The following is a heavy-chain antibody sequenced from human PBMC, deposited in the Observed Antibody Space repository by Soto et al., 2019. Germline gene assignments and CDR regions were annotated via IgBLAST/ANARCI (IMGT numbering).Heavy chain of an antibody. CDR2: ISSSSSYI. J-gene: IGHJ4*02. Sequence: GGSLRHSCAASGFTFSSYSMNWVRQAPGKGLEWVSSISSSSSYIYYADSVKGRFTISRDNAKNSLYLQMNSLRAEDTAVYYCARVYDSSGYYYGLDYWGQGTL. CDR1: GFTFSSYS. D-gene: IGHD3-22*01. V-gene: IGHV3-21*01. CDR3: ARVYDSSGYYYGLDY.